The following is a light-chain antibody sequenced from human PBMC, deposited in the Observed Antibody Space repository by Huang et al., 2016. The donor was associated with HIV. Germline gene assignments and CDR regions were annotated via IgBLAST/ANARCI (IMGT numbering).Light chain of an antibody. CDR1: QSVRSN. V-gene: IGKV3-15*01. CDR2: GAS. Sequence: EIVMTQSPATLSLSPGERATLSCRAGQSVRSNLAWFQQKPGQSPRLVIYGASTRATGVPARFSGSGSGTEFTLTISSLQSEDFGVYYCQQYNDWPRTFGQGTKVEIK. J-gene: IGKJ1*01. CDR3: QQYNDWPRT.